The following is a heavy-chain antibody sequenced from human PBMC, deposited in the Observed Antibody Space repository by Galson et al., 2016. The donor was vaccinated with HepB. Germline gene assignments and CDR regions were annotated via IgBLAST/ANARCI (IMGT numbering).Heavy chain of an antibody. D-gene: IGHD4-17*01. CDR2: INSDGSST. J-gene: IGHJ6*02. CDR1: GFPFSRYW. Sequence: LRLSCAASGFPFSRYWMHWVRQGPGKGLVWVSRINSDGSSTIYADSVRGRFTISRDNAKNMLYLEMNSLRAEDTALYYCVREDYGDDPVYYYYYGMDVWGQGTTVSVSS. V-gene: IGHV3-74*01. CDR3: VREDYGDDPVYYYYYGMDV.